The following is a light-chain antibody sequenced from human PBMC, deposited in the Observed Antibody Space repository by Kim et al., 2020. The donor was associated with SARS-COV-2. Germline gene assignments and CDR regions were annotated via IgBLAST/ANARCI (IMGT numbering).Light chain of an antibody. V-gene: IGKV3-15*01. J-gene: IGKJ2*01. CDR1: QSVSNN. CDR2: GAS. CDR3: HQYNDWPPGDT. Sequence: SPGERAPLSCSARQSVSNNLAWYQHKPGQPPRLLIYGASTRATGVPARFSGSGSGTDFTLTVSSLQSEDFAVYYCHQYNDWPPGDTFGQGTKLEI.